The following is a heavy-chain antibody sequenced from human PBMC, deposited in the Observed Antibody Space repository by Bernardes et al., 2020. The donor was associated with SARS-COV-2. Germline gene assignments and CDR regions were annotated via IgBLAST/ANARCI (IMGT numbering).Heavy chain of an antibody. J-gene: IGHJ6*02. CDR3: ARVSYDSSDSGMDV. CDR2: IYYSGST. D-gene: IGHD3-22*01. Sequence: SETLSLTCTVSGGSISSYYWSWIRQPPGKGLEWIGYIYYSGSTNYNPSLKSRVTISVDTSKNQFSLKLSSVTAADTAVYYCARVSYDSSDSGMDVWGQGTTVTVSS. V-gene: IGHV4-59*01. CDR1: GGSISSYY.